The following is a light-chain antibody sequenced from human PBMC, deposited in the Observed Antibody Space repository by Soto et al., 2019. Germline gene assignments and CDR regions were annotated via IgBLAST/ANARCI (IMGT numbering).Light chain of an antibody. CDR2: GVS. Sequence: EIVLTQSPGTLSLSPGERATLSCRCSQSVSSNYLAWYQQKPGQAPRLLIFGVSSRATGITDRFSGGGSGTDFTLTISRLEPEDFAVYYCQPYGSSPWTVGQGTQVDIK. V-gene: IGKV3-20*01. J-gene: IGKJ1*01. CDR1: QSVSSNY. CDR3: QPYGSSPWT.